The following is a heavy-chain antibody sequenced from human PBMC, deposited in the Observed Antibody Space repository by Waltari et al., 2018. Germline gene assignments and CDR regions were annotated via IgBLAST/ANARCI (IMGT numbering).Heavy chain of an antibody. V-gene: IGHV1-46*01. D-gene: IGHD6-13*01. CDR3: ARELAAGTLAY. J-gene: IGHJ4*02. Sequence: QVQLVQSGAEVKKPGASVRISCKASGYTFTSYYMHWVRQAPGQGLEWMGIIKPSYGNPNYAQKVQGRVTMTTDTSTSTVYMELSRLRSEDTAVYYCARELAAGTLAYWGQGTLVTVSS. CDR2: IKPSYGNP. CDR1: GYTFTSYY.